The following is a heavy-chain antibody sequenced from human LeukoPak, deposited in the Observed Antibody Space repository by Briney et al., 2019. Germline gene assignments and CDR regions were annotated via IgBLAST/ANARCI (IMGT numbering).Heavy chain of an antibody. D-gene: IGHD3-3*01. Sequence: SETLSLTCTVSGGSISSYYWRWIRQPAGKGLEWIGRIYTSGSTNYNPSLKSRVTMSVDTSKNQFSLKLSSVTAADTAVYYCARYFTPVGDFWSGPIPHLDAFDIWGQGTMVTVSS. V-gene: IGHV4-4*07. J-gene: IGHJ3*02. CDR3: ARYFTPVGDFWSGPIPHLDAFDI. CDR2: IYTSGST. CDR1: GGSISSYY.